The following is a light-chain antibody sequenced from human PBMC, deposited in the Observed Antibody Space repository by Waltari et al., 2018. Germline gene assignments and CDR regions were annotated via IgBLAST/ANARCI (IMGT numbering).Light chain of an antibody. Sequence: QSALTQPASVSGSPGQSITISCTGTSRDVGSYNYVSWYQQHPGKTPRLMIYEVNNRPSGVSNRFSASKSGDTASLTISGLQAEDEADYYCCSFTTTNTWVFGGGTKLTVL. CDR2: EVN. J-gene: IGLJ2*01. V-gene: IGLV2-14*01. CDR3: CSFTTTNTWV. CDR1: SRDVGSYNY.